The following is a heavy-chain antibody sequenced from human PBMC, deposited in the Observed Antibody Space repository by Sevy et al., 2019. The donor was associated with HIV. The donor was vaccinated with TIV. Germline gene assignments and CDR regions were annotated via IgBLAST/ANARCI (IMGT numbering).Heavy chain of an antibody. CDR3: AKGPQAMGTTSYGMDV. CDR1: GFTFKDYG. CDR2: IRYDGSTK. V-gene: IGHV3-30*02. J-gene: IGHJ6*02. D-gene: IGHD4-17*01. Sequence: GGSLRLSCAASGFTFKDYGMHWVRQAPGKGLEWVTFIRYDGSTKYYADSVKGRFTISRDNSKNTLYLQMNSLRVEDTAMYYCAKGPQAMGTTSYGMDVWGQGTKVTVSS.